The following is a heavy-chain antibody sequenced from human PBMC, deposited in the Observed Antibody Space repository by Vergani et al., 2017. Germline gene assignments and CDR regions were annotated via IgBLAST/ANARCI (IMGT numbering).Heavy chain of an antibody. V-gene: IGHV1-46*01. CDR2: INPSGGST. J-gene: IGHJ5*02. CDR1: GYTFTSYY. CDR3: ARESRDCSSTSCYVGRDWFDP. Sequence: QVQLVQSGAEVKKPGASVKVSCKASGYTFTSYYMHWVRQAPGQGLEWMGIINPSGGSTSDAQKFQGRVTMTRDTSTSTVYMELSRLRSEDTAVYYCARESRDCSSTSCYVGRDWFDPWSQGTLVTVSS. D-gene: IGHD2-2*01.